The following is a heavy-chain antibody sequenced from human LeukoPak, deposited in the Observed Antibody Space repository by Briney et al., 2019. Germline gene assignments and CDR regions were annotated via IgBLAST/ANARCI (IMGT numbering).Heavy chain of an antibody. CDR1: GGSFSGYY. V-gene: IGHV4-34*01. CDR2: INHSGST. D-gene: IGHD3-22*01. J-gene: IGHJ4*02. Sequence: SETLSLTCAVYGGSFSGYYWSWIRQPPGKGLEWIGEINHSGSTNYNPSPKSRVTISVDTSKNQFSLKLSSVTAADTAVYYCARVVDYYDSSGYSDYWGQGTLVTVSS. CDR3: ARVVDYYDSSGYSDY.